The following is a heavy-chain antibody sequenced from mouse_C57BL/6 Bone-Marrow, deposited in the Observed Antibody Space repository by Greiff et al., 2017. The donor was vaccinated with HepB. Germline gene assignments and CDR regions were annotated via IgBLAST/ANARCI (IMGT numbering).Heavy chain of an antibody. D-gene: IGHD2-5*01. CDR1: GFTFSSYG. V-gene: IGHV5-6*01. CDR2: ISSGGSYT. CDR3: ASLYYSNYLYY. Sequence: VQLKESGGDLVKPGGSLKLSCAASGFTFSSYGMSWVRQTPDKRLEWVATISSGGSYTYYPDSVKGRFTISRDNAKNTLYLQMSSLKSEDTAMYYCASLYYSNYLYYWGQGTTLTVSS. J-gene: IGHJ2*01.